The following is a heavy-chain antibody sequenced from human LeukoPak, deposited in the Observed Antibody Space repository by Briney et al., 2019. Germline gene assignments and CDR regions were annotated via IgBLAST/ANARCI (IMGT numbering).Heavy chain of an antibody. J-gene: IGHJ4*02. CDR1: GGSLSFYY. V-gene: IGHV4-59*08. CDR3: ARRDNSGWNYFDY. D-gene: IGHD6-19*01. CDR2: IYYSGST. Sequence: SETLSLTCTVSGGSLSFYYWSWIRQPPGKGLEWIGYIYYSGSTNYNPSLKSRVTISVDTSNNQFSLKLSSVTAADTAVYYCARRDNSGWNYFDYWGQGTLVTVSS.